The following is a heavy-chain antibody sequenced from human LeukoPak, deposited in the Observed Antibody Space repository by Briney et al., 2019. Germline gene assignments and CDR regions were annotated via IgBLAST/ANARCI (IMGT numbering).Heavy chain of an antibody. Sequence: GGSLRLSCVVSGFPFGNFWMHWVRQVPGNARVWVARMDTDGRTTDYADTVKGRFTISRDNARNPLYLQMRSLRADDTALYYCATDVTGSEDRWGQGTLVTVSS. D-gene: IGHD6-25*01. CDR2: MDTDGRTT. CDR3: ATDVTGSEDR. V-gene: IGHV3-74*01. CDR1: GFPFGNFW. J-gene: IGHJ5*02.